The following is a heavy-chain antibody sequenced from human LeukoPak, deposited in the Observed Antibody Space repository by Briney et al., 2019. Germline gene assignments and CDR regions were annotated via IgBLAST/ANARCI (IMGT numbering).Heavy chain of an antibody. D-gene: IGHD3-16*01. CDR1: GFTFSNYD. J-gene: IGHJ4*02. Sequence: GGSLRLSCAASGFTFSNYDMHWVRQAPGKRLEWEAVISYDGNKIFYPDSVKGRFTISRDNSKDTLYLQMNSLRPEDMATYYCAKDGADWGQGTLVTVSS. CDR2: ISYDGNKI. V-gene: IGHV3-30-3*01. CDR3: AKDGAD.